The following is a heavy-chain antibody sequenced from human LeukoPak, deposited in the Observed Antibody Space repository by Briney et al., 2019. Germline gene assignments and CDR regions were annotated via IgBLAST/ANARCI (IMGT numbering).Heavy chain of an antibody. V-gene: IGHV3-66*03. J-gene: IGHJ4*02. CDR2: IYSSGST. Sequence: GGSLRLSCAASGFTVSGNYMSWVRQAPGKGLEWVSVIYSSGSTYYADSVKGRFTISRDNSKNTLYLQMNSLRAEDTAVYYCAREGREWLSVGIDYWGRGTLVTVSS. CDR3: AREGREWLSVGIDY. CDR1: GFTVSGNY. D-gene: IGHD6-19*01.